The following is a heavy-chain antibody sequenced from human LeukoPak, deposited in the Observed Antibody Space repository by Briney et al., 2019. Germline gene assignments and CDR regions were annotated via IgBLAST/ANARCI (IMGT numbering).Heavy chain of an antibody. CDR1: GFTVSSNY. Sequence: PGGSLRLSCAASGFTVSSNYMSWVRQAPGKGLEWVSVVYSGGSTYYADSVKGRFTISRDNSKNTLYLQMNSLRAEDTAVYYCARSMRFGELFIDYWGQGTLVTVSS. CDR3: ARSMRFGELFIDY. J-gene: IGHJ4*02. CDR2: VYSGGST. D-gene: IGHD3-10*01. V-gene: IGHV3-53*01.